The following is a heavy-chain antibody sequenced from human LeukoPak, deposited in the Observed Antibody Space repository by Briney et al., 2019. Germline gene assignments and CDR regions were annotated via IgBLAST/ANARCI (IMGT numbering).Heavy chain of an antibody. Sequence: GRSLRLSCAASGFTFSSYGMHWVRQAPGKGLERVAVISYDGSNKYYADSVKGRFTNSRDNSKNTLYLQMNSLRAEDTAVYYCAKDYRSYLDVWGQGTTVTVSS. V-gene: IGHV3-30*18. CDR3: AKDYRSYLDV. J-gene: IGHJ6*02. CDR2: ISYDGSNK. D-gene: IGHD3-10*01. CDR1: GFTFSSYG.